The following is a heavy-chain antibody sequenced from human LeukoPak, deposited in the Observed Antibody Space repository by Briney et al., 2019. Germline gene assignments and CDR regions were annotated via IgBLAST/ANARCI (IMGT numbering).Heavy chain of an antibody. CDR1: GFTLSSYA. J-gene: IGHJ6*02. D-gene: IGHD3-22*01. CDR2: ISYDGSNK. Sequence: GRCLRLSRAASGFTLSSYALHGVRQAPGKGLEGGTVISYDGSNKHYADSVRGRFANSRDNSKNTLYLQMNSLRAEETAVYYCVRTPFTYYYDSSGYPLYYYFDMDVWGQGTTVTV. V-gene: IGHV3-30*09. CDR3: VRTPFTYYYDSSGYPLYYYFDMDV.